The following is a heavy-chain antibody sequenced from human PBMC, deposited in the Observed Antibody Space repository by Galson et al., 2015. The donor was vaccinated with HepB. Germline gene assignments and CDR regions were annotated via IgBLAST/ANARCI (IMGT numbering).Heavy chain of an antibody. D-gene: IGHD2-2*01. J-gene: IGHJ4*02. Sequence: SLRLSCAASGFTFSSYGMHWVRQAPGKGLEWVAVIWYDGSNKYYADSVKGRFTISRDNSKNTLYLQMNSLRAEDTAVYYCARDSPVPAATHSFDYWGQGTLVTVSS. CDR3: ARDSPVPAATHSFDY. CDR2: IWYDGSNK. V-gene: IGHV3-33*01. CDR1: GFTFSSYG.